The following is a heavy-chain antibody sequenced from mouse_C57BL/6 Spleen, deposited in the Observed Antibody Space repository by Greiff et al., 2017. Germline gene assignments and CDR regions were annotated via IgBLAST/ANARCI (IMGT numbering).Heavy chain of an antibody. J-gene: IGHJ4*01. V-gene: IGHV5-4*01. CDR3: ARDDYGVDY. D-gene: IGHD1-1*01. CDR1: GFTFSSYA. CDR2: ISDGGSYT. Sequence: DVHLVESGGGLVKPGGSLKLSCAASGFTFSSYAMSWVRQTPEKRLEWVATISDGGSYTYYPDNVKGRFTISRDNAKNNLYLQMSHLKSEDTAMYYCARDDYGVDYWGQGTSVTVSS.